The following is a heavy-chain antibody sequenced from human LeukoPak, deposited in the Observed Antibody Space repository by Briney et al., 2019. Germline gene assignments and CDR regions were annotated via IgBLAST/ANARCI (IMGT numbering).Heavy chain of an antibody. V-gene: IGHV4-34*01. CDR1: GGSFSGYY. Sequence: SETLSLTCAVYGGSFSGYYWSWIRQPPGKGLEWIGEINHIGSTNYNPSLKSRVTISVDTSKNQFSLKLSSVTAADTAVYYCARLPPSRYYDSSGYYSPFDYWGQGTLVTVSS. CDR2: INHIGST. D-gene: IGHD3-22*01. J-gene: IGHJ4*02. CDR3: ARLPPSRYYDSSGYYSPFDY.